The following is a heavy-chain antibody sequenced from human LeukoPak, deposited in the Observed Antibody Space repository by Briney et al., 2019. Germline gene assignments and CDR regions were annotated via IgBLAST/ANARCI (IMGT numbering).Heavy chain of an antibody. J-gene: IGHJ4*02. Sequence: QTGGSLRLSCAASGFTFSSYGMHWVRQAPGKGLEWVAFIRYDGSNKYYADSVKGRFTISRDNSKNTLYLQMNSLRAEDTAVYYCAKDRCIAARLSFCYFDYWGQGTLVTVSS. D-gene: IGHD6-6*01. CDR1: GFTFSSYG. V-gene: IGHV3-30*02. CDR2: IRYDGSNK. CDR3: AKDRCIAARLSFCYFDY.